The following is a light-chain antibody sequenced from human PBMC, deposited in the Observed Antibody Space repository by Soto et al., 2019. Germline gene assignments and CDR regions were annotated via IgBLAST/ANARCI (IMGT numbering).Light chain of an antibody. CDR1: SGSIGAGYD. Sequence: QCVLTQPPSVSGAPGQRVTISCTGSSGSIGAGYDVHWYQQLPGTAPKLLIYGNSNRPSGVPDRFSGSKSGTSASLAITGLQAEDEADYYCQSYDSSLSGYVFGTGTKLTAL. J-gene: IGLJ1*01. CDR2: GNS. CDR3: QSYDSSLSGYV. V-gene: IGLV1-40*01.